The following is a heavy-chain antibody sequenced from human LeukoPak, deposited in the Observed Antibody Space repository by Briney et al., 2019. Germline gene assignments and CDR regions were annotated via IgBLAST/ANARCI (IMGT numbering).Heavy chain of an antibody. CDR2: TYSRSKWFN. V-gene: IGHV6-1*01. J-gene: IGHJ4*02. D-gene: IGHD1-26*01. Sequence: PSQTLSLTCAISGDSVSSKSASWNWIRQSPSRGLEWLGRTYSRSKWFNDYAVSVKSRITINPDTSQNQFSLHLASVTPDDTAVCYCARGTGSLDYWGQGTLVTVSS. CDR3: ARGTGSLDY. CDR1: GDSVSSKSAS.